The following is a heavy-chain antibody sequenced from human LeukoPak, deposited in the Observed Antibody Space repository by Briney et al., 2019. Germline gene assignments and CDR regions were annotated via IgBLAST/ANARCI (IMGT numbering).Heavy chain of an antibody. CDR3: AKYALRGYSGYDLSSLDY. CDR1: GYSFTSYW. Sequence: GESLKISCKGSGYSFTSYWIGWVRQMPGKGLEWMGIIYPGDSDTRYSPSFQGQVTISADKSISTAYLQWSSLKAPDTAMYYCAKYALRGYSGYDLSSLDYWGQGTLVTVSS. V-gene: IGHV5-51*01. D-gene: IGHD5-12*01. J-gene: IGHJ4*02. CDR2: IYPGDSDT.